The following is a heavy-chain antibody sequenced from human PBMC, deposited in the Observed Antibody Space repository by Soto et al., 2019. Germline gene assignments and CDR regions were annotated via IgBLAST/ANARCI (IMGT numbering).Heavy chain of an antibody. J-gene: IGHJ4*02. CDR2: ISWNSGRI. CDR3: AKDITYSGYDAIDY. V-gene: IGHV3-9*01. D-gene: IGHD5-12*01. Sequence: EVQLVESGGGLVQPGRSLRLSCAASGFTFDDYAMHWVRQAPGKGLEWVSGISWNSGRIAYADSVKGRFTISRDSAKNSLYLQMNSLGAEDTALYFCAKDITYSGYDAIDYWGQGTLVTVSS. CDR1: GFTFDDYA.